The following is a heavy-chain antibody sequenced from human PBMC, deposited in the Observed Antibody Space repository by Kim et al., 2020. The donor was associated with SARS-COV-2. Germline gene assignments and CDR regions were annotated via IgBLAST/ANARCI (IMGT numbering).Heavy chain of an antibody. CDR3: ARVRTNGYGCSGGSYYQSDIYFDY. V-gene: IGHV4-31*03. D-gene: IGHD2-15*01. J-gene: IGHJ4*02. CDR1: GGSISSGGYY. CDR2: IYYSGST. Sequence: SETLSLTCTVSGGSISSGGYYWSWIRQHPGKGLEWIGYIYYSGSTYYNPSLKSRVTISVDTSKNQFSLKLSSVTAADTAVYYCARVRTNGYGCSGGSYYQSDIYFDYWGQGTLVTVSS.